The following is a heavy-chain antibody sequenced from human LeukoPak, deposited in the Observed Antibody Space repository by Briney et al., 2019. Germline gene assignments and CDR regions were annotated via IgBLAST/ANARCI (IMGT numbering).Heavy chain of an antibody. CDR1: GYTFINYA. Sequence: ASVKVSCKASGYTFINYAISWVRQAPGQGLEWMGWIGTYNGNTKYAQEFQGGVTMTTDTSTSTGYMELRNLRSDDTAVYFCVREWDHTRMTFDIWGQGTMVTVSS. CDR3: VREWDHTRMTFDI. V-gene: IGHV1-18*01. D-gene: IGHD1-26*01. J-gene: IGHJ3*02. CDR2: IGTYNGNT.